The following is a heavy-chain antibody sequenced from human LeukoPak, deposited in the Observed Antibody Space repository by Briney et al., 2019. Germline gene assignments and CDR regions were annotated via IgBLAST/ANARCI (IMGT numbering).Heavy chain of an antibody. J-gene: IGHJ5*02. Sequence: ASVKVSCKASGYTFTGYYMHWVRQAPEQGLEWMEWINPNSGGTNYAQKFQGRVTMTRDTSISTAYMELSRLRSDDTAVYYCARDLSYCSGGSCYRRNWFDPWGQGTLVTVSS. V-gene: IGHV1-2*02. CDR1: GYTFTGYY. D-gene: IGHD2-15*01. CDR2: INPNSGGT. CDR3: ARDLSYCSGGSCYRRNWFDP.